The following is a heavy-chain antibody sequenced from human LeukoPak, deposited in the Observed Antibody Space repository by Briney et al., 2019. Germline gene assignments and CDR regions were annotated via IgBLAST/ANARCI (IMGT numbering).Heavy chain of an antibody. CDR3: AKKGHDNSGLFDY. Sequence: HPGGSLRLSCAASGFTFNNYWMHWVRQAPGKGLVWVSRINSDGTDTTYADSAKDRFTISRDNSKNTLYLQMDSLRAEDTAVYYCAKKGHDNSGLFDYWGQGTLVTVSS. CDR1: GFTFNNYW. V-gene: IGHV3-74*03. D-gene: IGHD5-12*01. CDR2: INSDGTDT. J-gene: IGHJ4*02.